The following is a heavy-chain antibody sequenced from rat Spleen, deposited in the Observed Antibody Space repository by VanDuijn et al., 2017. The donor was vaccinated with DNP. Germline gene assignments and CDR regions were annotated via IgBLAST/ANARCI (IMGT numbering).Heavy chain of an antibody. D-gene: IGHD1-11*01. Sequence: EVQLVESGGGLVQPGRSLKLSCAASGFTFSYYGMAWVRQPPKKGLEWVAAISTGGGNTYYRDSVKGRFTISRDNAKSTLYLQMDSLRSEETATYYCTKAGGYSPWYFDYWGQGVMVTVSS. V-gene: IGHV5S11*01. CDR1: GFTFSYYG. J-gene: IGHJ2*01. CDR2: ISTGGGNT. CDR3: TKAGGYSPWYFDY.